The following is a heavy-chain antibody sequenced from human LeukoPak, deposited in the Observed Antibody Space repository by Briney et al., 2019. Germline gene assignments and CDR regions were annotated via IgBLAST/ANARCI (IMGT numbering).Heavy chain of an antibody. J-gene: IGHJ4*02. CDR3: VRDKDWSYDY. D-gene: IGHD3-9*01. Sequence: GGSLRLSCTASGFTLVDYGVGWVRQAPGRGLQWVGFIRDKAYGGTTEYAASVKGRFSISRDDSNTIAYLHMNSLKTEDTAVYYCVRDKDWSYDYWGQGTLVTVSS. CDR2: IRDKAYGGTT. V-gene: IGHV3-49*04. CDR1: GFTLVDYG.